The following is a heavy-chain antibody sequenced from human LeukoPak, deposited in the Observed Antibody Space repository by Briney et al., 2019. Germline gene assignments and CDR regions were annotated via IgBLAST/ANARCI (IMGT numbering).Heavy chain of an antibody. Sequence: SETLSLTCAVYGGSFSGYYWSWIRQPPGKGLEWIGEINHSGSTNYNPSLKSRVTISVDTSKNQFSLKLNSVTAADTAVYYCARGRAGYSSSWYHYWGQGTLVTVSS. CDR1: GGSFSGYY. J-gene: IGHJ4*02. D-gene: IGHD6-13*01. CDR3: ARGRAGYSSSWYHY. CDR2: INHSGST. V-gene: IGHV4-34*01.